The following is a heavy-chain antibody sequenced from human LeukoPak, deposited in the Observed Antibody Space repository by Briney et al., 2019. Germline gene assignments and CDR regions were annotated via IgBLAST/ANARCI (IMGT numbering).Heavy chain of an antibody. CDR2: INAGNGNT. CDR1: GYTFTSYA. J-gene: IGHJ4*02. D-gene: IGHD3-10*01. V-gene: IGHV1-3*01. Sequence: ASVKVSCKASGYTFTSYAMHWVRQAPGQRLEWMGWINAGNGNTKYSQKFQGRVTITRDTSASTAYMELSSLRSEDTAVYYCARVKPPKMEGSSFDYWGQGTLVTVSS. CDR3: ARVKPPKMEGSSFDY.